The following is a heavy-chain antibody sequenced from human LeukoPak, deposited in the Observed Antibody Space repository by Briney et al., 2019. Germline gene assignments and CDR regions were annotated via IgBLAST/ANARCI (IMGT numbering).Heavy chain of an antibody. J-gene: IGHJ4*02. CDR2: ISGSGGST. CDR3: AKVYEWLVAPTHLDY. V-gene: IGHV3-23*01. Sequence: PGGSLRLSCAASGFTFSSYAMSWVRQAPGKGLEWVSAISGSGGSTYYADSVKGRFTISRDNSKNTLYPQMNSLRAEDTAVYYCAKVYEWLVAPTHLDYWGQGTLVTVSS. D-gene: IGHD6-19*01. CDR1: GFTFSSYA.